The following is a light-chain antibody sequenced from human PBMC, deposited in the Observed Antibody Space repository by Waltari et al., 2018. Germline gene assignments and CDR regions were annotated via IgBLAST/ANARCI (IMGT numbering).Light chain of an antibody. CDR1: QSISSY. J-gene: IGKJ4*01. V-gene: IGKV1-39*01. Sequence: DIQMTQSPSSLSASVGDRVTITCRASQSISSYLNWHQQKPGKAPKLLIYAASSLQSGVPSRLSGSGSGTDFTLTISSLQPEDFATYYCQQSYSTPLTFGGGTKVEIK. CDR3: QQSYSTPLT. CDR2: AAS.